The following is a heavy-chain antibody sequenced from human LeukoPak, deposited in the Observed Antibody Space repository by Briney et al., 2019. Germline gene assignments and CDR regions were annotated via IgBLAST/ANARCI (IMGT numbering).Heavy chain of an antibody. V-gene: IGHV3-21*01. CDR1: GFPFSSYS. J-gene: IGHJ6*03. CDR2: ISSGTSFI. Sequence: GGPLRLSCAASGFPFSSYSMNWVRQAPGKGLEWVSSISSGTSFIYYADSVKGRFTISRDNAKNSLYLQMNSLRAEDTAVYYCARGTTALMDVWGKGTTVTVSS. CDR3: ARGTTALMDV. D-gene: IGHD2-21*02.